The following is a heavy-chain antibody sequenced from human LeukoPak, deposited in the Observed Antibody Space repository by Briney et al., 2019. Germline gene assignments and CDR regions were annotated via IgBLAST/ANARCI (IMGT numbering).Heavy chain of an antibody. J-gene: IGHJ6*03. Sequence: PSQTLSLICTVSGGSISSGGYYWSWIRQPPGKGLEWIGYIYHSGSTYYNPSLKSRVTISVDRSKNQFSLKLSSVTAADTAVYYCARDSVTRNYYYYYYMDVWGKGTTVTVSS. D-gene: IGHD4-11*01. V-gene: IGHV4-30-2*01. CDR2: IYHSGST. CDR3: ARDSVTRNYYYYYYMDV. CDR1: GGSISSGGYY.